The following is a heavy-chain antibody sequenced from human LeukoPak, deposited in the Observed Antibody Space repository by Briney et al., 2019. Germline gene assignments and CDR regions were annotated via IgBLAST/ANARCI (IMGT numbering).Heavy chain of an antibody. D-gene: IGHD3-10*01. Sequence: GTLRLSCAASGFTFSSYGMSWVRQAPGKGLEWVSAISGSGGRTYHADSVKGRFTISRDNSKNTLYLQMNSLGAEDTAIYYCAKAGRGGAITMVRGVKGDYYYMDVWGKGTTVTISS. V-gene: IGHV3-23*01. CDR2: ISGSGGRT. CDR3: AKAGRGGAITMVRGVKGDYYYMDV. CDR1: GFTFSSYG. J-gene: IGHJ6*03.